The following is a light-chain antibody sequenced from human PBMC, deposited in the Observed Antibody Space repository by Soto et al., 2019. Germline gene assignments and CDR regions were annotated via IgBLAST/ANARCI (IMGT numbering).Light chain of an antibody. CDR3: QRSLSKFN. CDR2: AAS. CDR1: EDISDY. V-gene: IGKV1-39*01. J-gene: IGKJ5*01. Sequence: DVRMTQSPSSLSASVGDRVTVSCRASEDISDYLNWYQQKPGKPPQLLIYAASILHSGVPSRCSGHGSGTDFSLTITNLQPEDFATYCCQRSLSKFNFGQGTRLEIK.